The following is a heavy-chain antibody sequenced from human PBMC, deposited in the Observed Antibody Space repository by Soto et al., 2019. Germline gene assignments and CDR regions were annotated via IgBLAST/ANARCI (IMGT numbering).Heavy chain of an antibody. V-gene: IGHV3-48*02. D-gene: IGHD7-27*01. J-gene: IGHJ4*02. CDR1: GFTFSNYW. CDR2: INSRSSVI. Sequence: PGGSLRLSCAASGFTFSNYWMHWVRQAPGKGLVWISYINSRSSVIRYADSVQGRFIISRDNAKNSLYLQMNSLKDEDSAVYYCVRDLNWGFDYWGLGALVTVSS. CDR3: VRDLNWGFDY.